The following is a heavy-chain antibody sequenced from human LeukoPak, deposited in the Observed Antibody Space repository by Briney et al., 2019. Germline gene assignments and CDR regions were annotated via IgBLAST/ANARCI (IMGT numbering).Heavy chain of an antibody. CDR2: IYTSGST. D-gene: IGHD3-10*01. CDR3: ARTGAVSTAKGSTSWFDP. J-gene: IGHJ5*02. CDR1: GGSISSYY. V-gene: IGHV4-4*07. Sequence: PSETLSLTCTVSGGSISSYYWSRIRQPAGKGLEWIGRIYTSGSTNYNPSLKSRVTMSVDTSKNQFSLKLSSVTAADTAVYYCARTGAVSTAKGSTSWFDPWGQGTLVTVSP.